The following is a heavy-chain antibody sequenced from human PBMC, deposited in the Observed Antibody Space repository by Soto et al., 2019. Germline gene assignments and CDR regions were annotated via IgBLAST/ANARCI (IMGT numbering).Heavy chain of an antibody. CDR2: IYYSGST. V-gene: IGHV4-31*03. CDR1: GGSISSGGAY. Sequence: QVQLQESGPGLVKPSQTLSLTCTVSGGSISSGGAYWSWIRQHPGKGLEWIGYIYYSGSTYYNPSLKSRVTLSVDTSKNHFSLKLSSVTAADTAVYYCARATPYYYYGMDVWGQGTTVTVSS. J-gene: IGHJ6*02. CDR3: ARATPYYYYGMDV. D-gene: IGHD2-15*01.